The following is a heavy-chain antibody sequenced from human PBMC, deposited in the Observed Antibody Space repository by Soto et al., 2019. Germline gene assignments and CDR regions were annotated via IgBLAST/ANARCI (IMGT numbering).Heavy chain of an antibody. CDR3: AHSSRRACCRGGRCYYFDY. J-gene: IGHJ4*02. V-gene: IGHV2-5*02. CDR1: GFSLSTNGVG. Sequence: GPTLVNHTPALALTFTFSGFSLSTNGVGVGWIRQPPGEAPEWLAIVYWDEDKRYSPSMKSRLTITKDTSRQQVVLTITNMDPVDTATYYCAHSSRRACCRGGRCYYFDYWGRGSRVTVAS. D-gene: IGHD2-15*01. CDR2: VYWDEDK.